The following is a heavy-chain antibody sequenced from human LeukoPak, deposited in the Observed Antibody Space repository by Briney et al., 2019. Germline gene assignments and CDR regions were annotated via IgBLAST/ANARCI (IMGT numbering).Heavy chain of an antibody. D-gene: IGHD1-7*01. Sequence: PSETLSLTCTVSGGSISSHYWSWIRQPPGKGLEWIGYIYYSGSTNYNPSLKSRVTISVDTSKNQFSLKLSSVTAADTAVYYCSGITGTTRDYWGQGTLVTVSS. CDR1: GGSISSHY. CDR2: IYYSGST. J-gene: IGHJ4*02. V-gene: IGHV4-59*11. CDR3: SGITGTTRDY.